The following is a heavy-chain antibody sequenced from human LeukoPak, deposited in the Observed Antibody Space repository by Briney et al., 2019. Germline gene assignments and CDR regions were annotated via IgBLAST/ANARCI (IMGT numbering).Heavy chain of an antibody. V-gene: IGHV4-59*01. CDR3: ARDRFGYKWFDP. CDR1: GGSISSYY. Sequence: SETLSLTCTVSGGSISSYYWSWIRQPPGKGLEWIGYMYYSGSTNYNPSLKSRVTVSIDTSKNLSSLELSSVTAADTAVYYCARDRFGYKWFDPWGQGTLVTVSS. CDR2: MYYSGST. J-gene: IGHJ5*02. D-gene: IGHD3-16*01.